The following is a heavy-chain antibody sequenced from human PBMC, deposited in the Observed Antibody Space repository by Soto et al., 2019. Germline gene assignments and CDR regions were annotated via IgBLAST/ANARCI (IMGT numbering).Heavy chain of an antibody. CDR1: GGTFKNYR. CDR2: IIPIFGTS. D-gene: IGHD3-3*01. J-gene: IGHJ4*02. CDR3: ARDVLNPLSAYDFGRFDC. Sequence: QVQLVQSGAEVKRPGSSVKVSCKASGGTFKNYRIAWARQAPGQGLEWMGEIIPIFGTSNYAQKFQGRVTITADESTSTAFMEVTSLRSEDTAVYYCARDVLNPLSAYDFGRFDCWGQGTLVTVSS. V-gene: IGHV1-69*01.